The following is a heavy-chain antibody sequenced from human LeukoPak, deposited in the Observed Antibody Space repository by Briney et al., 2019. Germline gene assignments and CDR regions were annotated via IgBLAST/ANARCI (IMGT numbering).Heavy chain of an antibody. J-gene: IGHJ4*02. CDR1: GYTFSGYY. CDR3: ARSLGSSFSFYFDS. D-gene: IGHD6-13*01. CDR2: INPNNGDT. V-gene: IGHV1-2*07. Sequence: ASVKVSCKASGYTFSGYYLHWLRQAPGQGPEWMGWINPNNGDTNYEDKFRGRVTMNRDTSISTVYMELSRLTYDDTAVYFCARSLGSSFSFYFDSWGQGTLVTVSS.